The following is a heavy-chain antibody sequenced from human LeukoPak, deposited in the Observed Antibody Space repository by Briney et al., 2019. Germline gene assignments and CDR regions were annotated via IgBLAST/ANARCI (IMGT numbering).Heavy chain of an antibody. CDR1: GGSFSGYY. J-gene: IGHJ5*02. D-gene: IGHD5-18*01. V-gene: IGHV4-34*01. CDR3: ARVRNSWVTSYSYYWFDP. CDR2: INHSGST. Sequence: SETLSLTCAVYGGSFSGYYWSWIRQPPGKGLEWIGEINHSGSTNYNPSLKSRVTISVDTSKNQFSLKLSSVTAADTAVYYCARVRNSWVTSYSYYWFDPWGQGTLVTVSS.